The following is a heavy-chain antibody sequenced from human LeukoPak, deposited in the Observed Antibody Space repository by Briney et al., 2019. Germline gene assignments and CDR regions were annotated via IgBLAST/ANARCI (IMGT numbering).Heavy chain of an antibody. CDR2: INSDGSST. J-gene: IGHJ4*02. Sequence: QAGGSLRLSCAASGFTFSSYWMHWVRQAPGKGLVWVSRINSDGSSTSYADSVKGRFTISRDNAKNTLYLQMNSLRAEDTAVYYCAKGGYDSSGYYFDYWGQGTLVTVSS. V-gene: IGHV3-74*01. CDR3: AKGGYDSSGYYFDY. CDR1: GFTFSSYW. D-gene: IGHD3-22*01.